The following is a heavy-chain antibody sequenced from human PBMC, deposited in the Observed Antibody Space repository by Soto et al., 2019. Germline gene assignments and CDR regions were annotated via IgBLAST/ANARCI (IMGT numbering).Heavy chain of an antibody. V-gene: IGHV3-30*03. Sequence: PGGSLRLSCAASGFAFSSYGMHWVRQAPGKGLEWVAVISYDGSNKYYADSVKGRFTISRDNSKNTLYLQMNSLRAEDTAVYYCAGGYRYGTDAFDIWGQGTMVTVSS. CDR2: ISYDGSNK. CDR1: GFAFSSYG. J-gene: IGHJ3*02. D-gene: IGHD5-18*01. CDR3: AGGYRYGTDAFDI.